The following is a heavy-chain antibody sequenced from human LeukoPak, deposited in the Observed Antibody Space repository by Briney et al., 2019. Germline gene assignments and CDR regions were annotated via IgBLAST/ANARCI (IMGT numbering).Heavy chain of an antibody. CDR3: AKNEGGWYSYGYSLDY. Sequence: GGSLRLSCAASGFTFSSYVMHWVRQAPGKGLEGVAVISSDGSNKYYADSVKGRLTISRDNSQNTLYLQMNSLRDEDTAVYYCAKNEGGWYSYGYSLDYWGQGTLVTVSS. CDR2: ISSDGSNK. CDR1: GFTFSSYV. V-gene: IGHV3-30*18. D-gene: IGHD5-18*01. J-gene: IGHJ4*02.